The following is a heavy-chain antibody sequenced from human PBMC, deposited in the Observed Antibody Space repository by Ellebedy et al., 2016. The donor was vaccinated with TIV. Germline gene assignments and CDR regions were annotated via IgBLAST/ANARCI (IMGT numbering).Heavy chain of an antibody. CDR3: ARDYEEMANDY. D-gene: IGHD5-24*01. Sequence: GESLKISXAASGFTFSSYAMSWVRQAPGKGLEWVSAISGSGGSTYYADSVKGRFTISRDNSKNTLYLQMNSLRAEDTAVYYCARDYEEMANDYWGQGTLVTVSS. V-gene: IGHV3-23*01. CDR2: ISGSGGST. J-gene: IGHJ4*02. CDR1: GFTFSSYA.